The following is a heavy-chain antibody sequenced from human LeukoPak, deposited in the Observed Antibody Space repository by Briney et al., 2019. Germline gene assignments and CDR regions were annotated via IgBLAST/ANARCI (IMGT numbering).Heavy chain of an antibody. CDR2: ISYDGSNK. J-gene: IGHJ4*02. D-gene: IGHD3-16*02. CDR1: GFTFSSYG. Sequence: GRSLRLSCAASGFTFSSYGMHWVRQAPGKGLEWVAVISYDGSNKYYADSVKGRFTISRDNSKNTLYLQMNSLRAEETAVYYCAKALGLWGSYRYVDYWGQGTLVTVSS. CDR3: AKALGLWGSYRYVDY. V-gene: IGHV3-30*18.